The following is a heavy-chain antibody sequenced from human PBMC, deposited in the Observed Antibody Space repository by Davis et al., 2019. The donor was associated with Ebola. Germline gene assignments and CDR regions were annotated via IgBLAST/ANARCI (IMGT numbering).Heavy chain of an antibody. CDR3: ARDSRGSSSSFYYYGMDV. CDR1: GFTFSSYA. CDR2: ISGSGGST. V-gene: IGHV3-23*01. D-gene: IGHD6-6*01. J-gene: IGHJ6*02. Sequence: GESLKISCAASGFTFSSYAMSWVRQAPGKGLEWVSAISGSGGSTYYADSVKGRFTISRDNSKNTLYLQMNSLRAEDTAVYYCARDSRGSSSSFYYYGMDVWGQGTTVIVSS.